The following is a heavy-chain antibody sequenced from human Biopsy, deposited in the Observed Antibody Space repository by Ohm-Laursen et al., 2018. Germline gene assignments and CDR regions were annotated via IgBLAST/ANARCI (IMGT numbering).Heavy chain of an antibody. CDR2: FAPENGRI. D-gene: IGHD1-1*01. CDR3: AADINVWNVNY. V-gene: IGHV1-24*01. J-gene: IGHJ4*02. CDR1: GYSVAELS. Sequence: SVKVSCKVSGYSVAELSMHWVRQAPGQGLEWMGGFAPENGRIVYSQKFQGRVTMTEDTSTNTAYMEVWRLRSDDTAVYYCAADINVWNVNYWGQGTQVIVSS.